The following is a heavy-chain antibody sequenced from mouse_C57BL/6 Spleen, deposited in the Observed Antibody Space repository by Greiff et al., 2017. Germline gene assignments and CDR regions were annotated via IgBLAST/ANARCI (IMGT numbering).Heavy chain of an antibody. CDR3: AGNHYFDY. V-gene: IGHV1-26*01. CDR1: GYTFTDYY. D-gene: IGHD2-1*01. J-gene: IGHJ2*01. Sequence: EVKLQQSGPELVKPGASVKISCKASGYTFTDYYMNWVKQSHGKSLEWIGDINPNNGGTSYNQKFKGKATLTVDKSSSTAYMELRSLTSEDSAVYYCAGNHYFDYWGQGTTLTVSS. CDR2: INPNNGGT.